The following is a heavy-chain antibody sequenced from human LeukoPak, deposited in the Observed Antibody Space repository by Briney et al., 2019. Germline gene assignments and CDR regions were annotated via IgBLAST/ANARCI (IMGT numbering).Heavy chain of an antibody. Sequence: PGGSLRLSCAASGFTFSSYSMNWVRQAPGKGLEWVSSISSSSSYIYYADSVKGRFTISRDNSKSTLYLQMGSLRAEDMAVYYCARRYYYGTSGYSYAYYLDYWGQGTLVTVSS. CDR1: GFTFSSYS. CDR2: ISSSSSYI. D-gene: IGHD3-22*01. J-gene: IGHJ4*02. V-gene: IGHV3-21*01. CDR3: ARRYYYGTSGYSYAYYLDY.